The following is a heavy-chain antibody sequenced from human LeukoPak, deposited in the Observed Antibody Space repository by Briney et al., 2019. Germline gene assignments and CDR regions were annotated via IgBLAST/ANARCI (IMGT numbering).Heavy chain of an antibody. CDR3: ARDLQSGSGSFFNPVDY. V-gene: IGHV3-33*01. Sequence: GGSLRLSCAASGFIFSNYGMHWVRQTPGKGLEWVAVIWFDGSNKYYANSVKGRFTISRDNSRNTLYLQMNSLRAEDTAVYYCARDLQSGSGSFFNPVDYWGQGTLVTVSS. CDR1: GFIFSNYG. J-gene: IGHJ4*02. D-gene: IGHD3-10*01. CDR2: IWFDGSNK.